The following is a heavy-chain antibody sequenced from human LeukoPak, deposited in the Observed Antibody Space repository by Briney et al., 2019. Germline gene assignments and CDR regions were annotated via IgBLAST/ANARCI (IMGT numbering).Heavy chain of an antibody. CDR3: VLVEMATITY. D-gene: IGHD5-24*01. CDR1: GFTFSEYY. V-gene: IGHV3-11*04. Sequence: GGSLRLSCAASGFTFSEYYMSWIRQAPGKGLEWVSYISSSGSTIYYADSVKGRFTISRDNAKNSLYLQMNSLGAEDTAVYYCVLVEMATITYWGQGTLVTVSS. CDR2: ISSSGSTI. J-gene: IGHJ4*02.